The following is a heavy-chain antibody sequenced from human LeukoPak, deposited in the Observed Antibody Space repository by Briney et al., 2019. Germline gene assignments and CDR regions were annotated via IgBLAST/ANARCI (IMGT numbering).Heavy chain of an antibody. J-gene: IGHJ4*02. Sequence: GASVKVSCKASGYTFTSYGISWVRQAPGQGLEWMGIINPSGGSTSYAQKFQGRVTMTRDTSTSTVYMELSSLRSEDTAVYYCARILLDRYCSSTSCPYYFDYWGQGTLVTVSS. CDR2: INPSGGST. D-gene: IGHD2-2*01. V-gene: IGHV1-46*01. CDR1: GYTFTSYG. CDR3: ARILLDRYCSSTSCPYYFDY.